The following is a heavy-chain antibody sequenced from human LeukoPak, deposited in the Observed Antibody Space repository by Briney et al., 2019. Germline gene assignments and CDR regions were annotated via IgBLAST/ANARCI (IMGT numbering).Heavy chain of an antibody. J-gene: IGHJ4*03. CDR1: GYTLTELS. D-gene: IGHD1-26*01. V-gene: IGHV1-24*01. CDR3: ATEPKIVGAYAGFDY. Sequence: ASVKVSCKVSGYTLTELSMHWVRQAPGKGLEWMGGFDPEDGETIYAQKFQGGVTMTEDTSTDTAYMELSSLRSEDTAVYYCATEPKIVGAYAGFDYWGQGTTVTVSS. CDR2: FDPEDGET.